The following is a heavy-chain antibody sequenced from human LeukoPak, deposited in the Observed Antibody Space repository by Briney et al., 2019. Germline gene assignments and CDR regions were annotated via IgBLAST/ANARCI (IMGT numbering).Heavy chain of an antibody. CDR1: GVIFRSHA. J-gene: IGHJ4*02. Sequence: ASVKVSCKTSGVIFRSHAVTWVRQAPGQGLEWMGWISAYNGKTDYARKLQERVTMTTDTSTSTAYMELRSLRSDDTAVYYCARCWSSDRGYCDYWGQGTLVTVSS. V-gene: IGHV1-18*01. CDR3: ARCWSSDRGYCDY. CDR2: ISAYNGKT.